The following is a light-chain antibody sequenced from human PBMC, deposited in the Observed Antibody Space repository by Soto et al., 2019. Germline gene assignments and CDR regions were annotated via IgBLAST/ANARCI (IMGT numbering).Light chain of an antibody. V-gene: IGKV3-20*01. CDR1: QSVRDRY. J-gene: IGKJ1*01. CDR3: QQYGSSPWT. CDR2: DTS. Sequence: EIVLTQSPGTLSLSPGERATLSCRASQSVRDRYLAWYQQKPRQAPSLLIYDTSTRDTGVPDRFSGSGSRTDFALTISRVEPEDFAIYFCQQYGSSPWTFGQGTKVEI.